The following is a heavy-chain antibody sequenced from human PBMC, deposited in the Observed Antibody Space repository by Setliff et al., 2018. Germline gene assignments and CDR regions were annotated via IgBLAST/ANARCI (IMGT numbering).Heavy chain of an antibody. CDR2: IIPIFGIA. J-gene: IGHJ4*02. CDR1: GGTFSSYA. CDR3: ARDGSWGYYDSSGSGLDY. Sequence: SVKVSCKASGGTFSSYAISWVRQAPGQGLEWMGGIIPIFGIANYAQKFQGRVTITADKSTSTAYMELSSLRSEDTAVYYCARDGSWGYYDSSGSGLDYWGQGTLVTVSS. D-gene: IGHD3-22*01. V-gene: IGHV1-69*10.